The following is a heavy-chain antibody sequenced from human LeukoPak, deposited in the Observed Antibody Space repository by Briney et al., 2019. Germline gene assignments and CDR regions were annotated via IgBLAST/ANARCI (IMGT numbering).Heavy chain of an antibody. J-gene: IGHJ4*02. V-gene: IGHV4-59*03. CDR1: GGSFSSDY. Sequence: PSETLSLTCTVSGGSFSSDYWSWSRQPPGKGLEWVGQIYYRGTTNYNPSLKSRVTISIDTSKNQFSLKLNSVTAADTAVYYCAAEPERWLVRSWGQGTLVTVSS. CDR2: IYYRGTT. D-gene: IGHD6-19*01. CDR3: AAEPERWLVRS.